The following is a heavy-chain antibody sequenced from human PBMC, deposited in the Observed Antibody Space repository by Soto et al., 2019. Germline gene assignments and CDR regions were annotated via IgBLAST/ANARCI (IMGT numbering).Heavy chain of an antibody. Sequence: GGSLRLSCSASGFIFSESTIYWVRQVPGKGLEAISAVSASGRSTYYADSVKDRFTISRDNSKNTLFLQMGSLRPEDTAIYYCVKQAHGLDGVAFDYWGQGTQVTVSS. J-gene: IGHJ4*02. CDR3: VKQAHGLDGVAFDY. V-gene: IGHV3-64D*06. D-gene: IGHD2-15*01. CDR2: VSASGRST. CDR1: GFIFSEST.